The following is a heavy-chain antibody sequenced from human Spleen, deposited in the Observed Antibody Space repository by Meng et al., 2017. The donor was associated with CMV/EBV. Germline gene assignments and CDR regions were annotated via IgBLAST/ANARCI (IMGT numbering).Heavy chain of an antibody. CDR2: ISSSSTYI. CDR3: ARGSVTGPGAMDV. Sequence: GGSLRLSCAASGFTFSPYTMRWGRQAPGKGLEWVSSISSSSTYIHYADSVKGRFTISRDNAKNSLYLQMSSLRAGDTAVYYCARGSVTGPGAMDVWGQGTTVTVSS. CDR1: GFTFSPYT. V-gene: IGHV3-21*01. J-gene: IGHJ6*02. D-gene: IGHD6-19*01.